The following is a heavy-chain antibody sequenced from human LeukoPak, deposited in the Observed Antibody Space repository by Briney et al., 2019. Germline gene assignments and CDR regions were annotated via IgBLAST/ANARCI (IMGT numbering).Heavy chain of an antibody. CDR1: GFTFSSYA. V-gene: IGHV3-23*01. CDR3: AKVPSMVRGVAFDY. J-gene: IGHJ4*02. Sequence: PGGSLRLSCAASGFTFSSYAMSWVRQAPGKGLEWVSAISGSGGSTYYADSVKGRFTISRDNSKNTLYLQMNSRRAEDTAVYYCAKVPSMVRGVAFDYWGQGTLVTVSS. CDR2: ISGSGGST. D-gene: IGHD3-10*01.